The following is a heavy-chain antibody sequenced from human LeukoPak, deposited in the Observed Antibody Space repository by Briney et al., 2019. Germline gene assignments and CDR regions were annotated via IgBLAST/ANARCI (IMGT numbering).Heavy chain of an antibody. D-gene: IGHD1-1*01. CDR2: TSAHNDDT. Sequence: ASVKVSCKASGGTFSNYAISWVRQAPGQGLEWMGWTSAHNDDTNYAETLQGRLTMTTDISTSTAYMELTSLRSDDTAVYYCARGWDSRNDYFDPWGQGTLVIVSS. J-gene: IGHJ4*02. CDR1: GGTFSNYA. V-gene: IGHV1-18*01. CDR3: ARGWDSRNDYFDP.